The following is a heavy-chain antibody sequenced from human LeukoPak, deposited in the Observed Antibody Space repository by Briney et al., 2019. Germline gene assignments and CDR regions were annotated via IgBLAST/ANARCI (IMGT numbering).Heavy chain of an antibody. CDR2: ISGSGGST. Sequence: PGGSLRLSCAASGFTFSTYAMSWVRQAPGKGLEWVSSISGSGGSTFYADSVKGRFTISRDNSKNTFYLQMNSLRAEDTATYYCAKRITVVARDAFDFWGQGTMVTVSS. D-gene: IGHD1-14*01. CDR1: GFTFSTYA. J-gene: IGHJ3*01. CDR3: AKRITVVARDAFDF. V-gene: IGHV3-23*01.